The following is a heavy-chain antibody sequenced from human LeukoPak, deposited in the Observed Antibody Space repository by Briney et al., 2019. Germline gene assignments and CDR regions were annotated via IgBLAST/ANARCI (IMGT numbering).Heavy chain of an antibody. V-gene: IGHV3-23*01. CDR1: GFTFSSSA. Sequence: GGSLRLSCAASGFTFSSSAMNWVRQAPGKGLERVSGISGSGGGTFYADSVKGRFTISRDNSKNTLFLQMNSLRADDTAVYYCALKTSNDYWGQGTLVTVSS. CDR2: ISGSGGGT. CDR3: ALKTSNDY. J-gene: IGHJ4*02.